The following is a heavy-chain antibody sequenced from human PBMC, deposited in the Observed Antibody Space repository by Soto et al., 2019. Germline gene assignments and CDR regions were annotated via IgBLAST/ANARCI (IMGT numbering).Heavy chain of an antibody. CDR1: GFTFSSYS. CDR2: ISSSSSTI. J-gene: IGHJ4*02. V-gene: IGHV3-48*01. Sequence: EVQVVESGGGLVQPGGSLRLSCAASGFTFSSYSMNWVRQAPGKGLEWVSYISSSSSTIFYADSVKGRFTISRDNAKNSLYLQMDSLRAEDTAVYYCARDIDGGGQGTLVTVSS. D-gene: IGHD2-15*01. CDR3: ARDIDG.